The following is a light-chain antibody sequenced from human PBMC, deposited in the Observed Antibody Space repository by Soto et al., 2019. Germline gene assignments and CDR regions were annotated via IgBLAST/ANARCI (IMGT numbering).Light chain of an antibody. J-gene: IGKJ1*01. CDR1: QSIRSSY. Sequence: EIVLTPSQGALSLSPRERATLYCMASQSIRSSYVAWYQQKPGQAPRLLIYGASTRATGIPARFSGSGSGTEFTLTISSLQYEDFAVYYCQQYNKWPRTFGQGTKV. CDR2: GAS. V-gene: IGKV3-15*01. CDR3: QQYNKWPRT.